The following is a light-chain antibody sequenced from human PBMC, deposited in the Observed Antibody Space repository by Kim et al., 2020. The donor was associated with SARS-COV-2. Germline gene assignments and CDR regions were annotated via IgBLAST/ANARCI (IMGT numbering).Light chain of an antibody. CDR2: GNS. J-gene: IGLJ3*02. CDR1: SSNIGANFD. CDR3: QSFDSRLTSWV. V-gene: IGLV1-40*01. Sequence: QRVTISCTGSSSNIGANFDVHWYQQVPGTAPKVLIYGNSNRPSGVPDRFSGSKSGTSASLAITGLQAEDEAHYYCQSFDSRLTSWVFGGGTQLTVL.